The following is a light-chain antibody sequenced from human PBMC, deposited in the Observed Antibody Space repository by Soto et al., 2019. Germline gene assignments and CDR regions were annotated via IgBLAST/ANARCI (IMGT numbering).Light chain of an antibody. J-gene: IGKJ2*01. Sequence: EIVLTQSPGTLSLSPGERATLSCRASQSVSSSYLAWYQQKPGQAPRLLIYGASSRATGIPDRFSGSGSRTDFTLPISRLEPEDFAVYYCQQYGSSPPYTFGQGTQPEIK. CDR1: QSVSSSY. V-gene: IGKV3-20*01. CDR3: QQYGSSPPYT. CDR2: GAS.